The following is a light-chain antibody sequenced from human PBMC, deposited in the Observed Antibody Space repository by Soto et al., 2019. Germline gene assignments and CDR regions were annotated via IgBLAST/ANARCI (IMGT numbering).Light chain of an antibody. V-gene: IGKV1-39*01. Sequence: DIQMTQSPSSLSASVGDRVTITCRASQSISSYLNWYQQKPGKAPKLLIYAASSLQRGVPSRFNGGGAGTDFTLTISSLQPEDFATYYCQQSYSSPRFTFGPGTKVDIK. CDR1: QSISSY. CDR2: AAS. CDR3: QQSYSSPRFT. J-gene: IGKJ3*01.